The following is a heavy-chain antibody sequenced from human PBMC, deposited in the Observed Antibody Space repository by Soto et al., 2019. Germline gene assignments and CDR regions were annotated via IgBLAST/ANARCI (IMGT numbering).Heavy chain of an antibody. J-gene: IGHJ4*02. CDR1: GFTVSSSY. Sequence: EVQLVETGGGLIQPGGSLRLSCIVSGFTVSSSYMSWVRQAPGKGLEWVSIIYSGGSTYYSDSVKGRLTISRDKAKNTLYLRMNSLRAEDTAVYYCASGDLVGASSFAYWGQGTLVTVS. D-gene: IGHD1-26*01. CDR2: IYSGGST. V-gene: IGHV3-53*02. CDR3: ASGDLVGASSFAY.